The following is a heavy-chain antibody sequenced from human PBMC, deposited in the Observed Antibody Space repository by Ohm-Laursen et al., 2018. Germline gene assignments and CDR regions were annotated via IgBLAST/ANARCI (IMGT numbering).Heavy chain of an antibody. V-gene: IGHV3-69-1*01. CDR1: GFTFSDHY. J-gene: IGHJ4*02. CDR2: VSISGAT. Sequence: SLRLSCSASGFTFSDHYMNWVRQPPGKGLEWVSLVSISGATYYGDSVKGRFSISRDNSKNTLYLQLNSLRTEDTAVYYCVRDTTGADSWGQGTLVTVSS. CDR3: VRDTTGADS. D-gene: IGHD1-1*01.